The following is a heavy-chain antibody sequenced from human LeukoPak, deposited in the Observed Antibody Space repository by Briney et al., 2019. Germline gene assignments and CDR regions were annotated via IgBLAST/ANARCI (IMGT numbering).Heavy chain of an antibody. CDR3: AKDTHSMGTTSFDN. CDR1: GFTFGDYA. CDR2: LSWNSASV. J-gene: IGHJ4*02. V-gene: IGHV3-9*03. D-gene: IGHD4-17*01. Sequence: PGGSLRLSCAASGFTFGDYAMHWVRQVPGKGLEWVSGLSWNSASVGYADSVKGRFTISRDNAKNSLYLQMNSLTPEDMALYYCAKDTHSMGTTSFDNWGQGTLVTVSS.